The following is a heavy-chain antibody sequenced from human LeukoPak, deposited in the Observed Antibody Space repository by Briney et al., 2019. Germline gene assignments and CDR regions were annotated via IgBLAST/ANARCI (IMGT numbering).Heavy chain of an antibody. CDR3: ARGYPLSTTAAGTYFQH. J-gene: IGHJ1*01. V-gene: IGHV1-2*02. CDR2: INPNSGGT. D-gene: IGHD6-13*01. Sequence: ASVKVSCKASGYTFTRHYIQWVRQAPGQGLEWMGWINPNSGGTNYAQKFQGRVTMTRDTSISTAYMELSRLRSDDTAVYYCARGYPLSTTAAGTYFQHWGQGTLVTVSS. CDR1: GYTFTRHY.